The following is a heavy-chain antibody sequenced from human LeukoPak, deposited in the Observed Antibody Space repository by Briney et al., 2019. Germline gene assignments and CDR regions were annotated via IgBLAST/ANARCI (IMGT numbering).Heavy chain of an antibody. CDR2: INPNSGGT. Sequence: GASVKVSCKASGYTFTGYYMHWVRQAPGQGLEWMGWINPNSGGTNYAQKFQGRVTMTRDTSISTAYMELSSLRSEDTAVYYCARDRLGSFYYMDVWGTGTTVTVSS. V-gene: IGHV1-2*02. CDR3: ARDRLGSFYYMDV. D-gene: IGHD2-15*01. CDR1: GYTFTGYY. J-gene: IGHJ6*03.